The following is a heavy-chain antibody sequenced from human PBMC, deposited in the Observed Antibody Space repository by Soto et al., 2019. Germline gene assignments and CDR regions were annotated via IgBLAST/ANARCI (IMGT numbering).Heavy chain of an antibody. CDR2: IYSGGST. CDR1: GFTVSSNY. D-gene: IGHD5-18*01. CDR3: ARAVSYSYGSSPFDY. V-gene: IGHV3-53*01. Sequence: GGSLRLSCAASGFTVSSNYMSWVRQAPGKGLEWVSVIYSGGSTYYADSVKGRFTISRDNSKNTLYLQMNSLRAEDTAVYYCARAVSYSYGSSPFDYWGQGTLVTVSS. J-gene: IGHJ4*02.